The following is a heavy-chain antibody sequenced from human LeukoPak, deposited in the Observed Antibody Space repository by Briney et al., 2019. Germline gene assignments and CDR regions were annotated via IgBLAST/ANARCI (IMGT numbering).Heavy chain of an antibody. J-gene: IGHJ3*02. CDR3: ARVISSYDAFDI. D-gene: IGHD3-22*01. CDR2: IYYSGST. CDR1: GGSFSDYY. V-gene: IGHV4-30-4*01. Sequence: PSETLSLTCAVYGGSFSDYYWSWIRQPPGKGLEWIGYIYYSGSTYYNPSLKSRVTISVDTSKNQFSLKLSSVTAADTAVYYCARVISSYDAFDIWGQGTMVTVSS.